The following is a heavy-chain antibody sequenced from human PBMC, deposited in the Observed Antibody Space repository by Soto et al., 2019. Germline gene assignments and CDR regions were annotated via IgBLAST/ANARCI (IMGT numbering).Heavy chain of an antibody. Sequence: GESLKISCKGSGYSFTSYWIGWVRQMPGKGLEWMGIIYPGDSDTRYSPSFQGQVTISADKSISTAYLQWSSLKASDTAMYYCATLGVNGDYRTLFAYWGQGTLVPVSS. CDR2: IYPGDSDT. J-gene: IGHJ4*02. CDR1: GYSFTSYW. V-gene: IGHV5-51*01. D-gene: IGHD4-17*01. CDR3: ATLGVNGDYRTLFAY.